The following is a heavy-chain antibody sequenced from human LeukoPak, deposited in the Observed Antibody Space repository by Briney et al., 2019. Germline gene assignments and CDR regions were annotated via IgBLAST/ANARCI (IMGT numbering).Heavy chain of an antibody. V-gene: IGHV4-4*02. CDR1: GGSISSSNW. D-gene: IGHD6-6*01. CDR3: ARSTPKISSPDY. CDR2: IYHSVST. Sequence: SETLSLTCAVSGGSISSSNWWSWVRQPPGKGLEWIGEIYHSVSTNYNPSLKSRVTISVDKSKNQFSLKLSSVTAADTAVYYCARSTPKISSPDYWGQGTLVTVSS. J-gene: IGHJ4*02.